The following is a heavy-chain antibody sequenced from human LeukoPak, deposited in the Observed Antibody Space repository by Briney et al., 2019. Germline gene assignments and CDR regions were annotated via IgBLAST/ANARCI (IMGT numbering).Heavy chain of an antibody. CDR2: IIPIFGTA. J-gene: IGHJ5*02. CDR1: GGTFSSYA. Sequence: ASVKVSCKASGGTFSSYAISWVRQAPGQGLEWMGGIIPIFGTANYAQKFQGRVTITTDESTSTAYMELSSLRSEDTAVYYCASDYYDSSGYYRFDPLGQGTLVTVSS. CDR3: ASDYYDSSGYYRFDP. V-gene: IGHV1-69*05. D-gene: IGHD3-22*01.